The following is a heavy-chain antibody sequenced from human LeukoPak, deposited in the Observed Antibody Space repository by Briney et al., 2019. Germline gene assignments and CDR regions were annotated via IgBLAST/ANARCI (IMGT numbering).Heavy chain of an antibody. Sequence: SETLSLTCTVSGGFISGYYWSWIRQSPGRGLEWLGYIYDSGSTKYNPSLRSRVAISVDASKNQISLKLTSMTAADTAVYYCARDGSGFDVWGQGTKVTVSS. CDR1: GGFISGYY. V-gene: IGHV4-59*01. CDR2: IYDSGST. J-gene: IGHJ3*01. D-gene: IGHD2-2*03. CDR3: ARDGSGFDV.